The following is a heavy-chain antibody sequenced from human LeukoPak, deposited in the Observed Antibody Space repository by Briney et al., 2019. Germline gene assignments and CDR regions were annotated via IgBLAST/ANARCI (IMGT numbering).Heavy chain of an antibody. CDR2: IRSTSNYI. J-gene: IGHJ3*02. D-gene: IGHD6-13*01. Sequence: GGSLRLSCGASGFTFGTYAMTWVRQSPGKGLEWVSTIRSTSNYIYYAASVKGRFTISRNNPKNSLKQKMNRLRAEDTAVYSCARLGGIADDNAFDIWGHGTLVTVSS. CDR3: ARLGGIADDNAFDI. CDR1: GFTFGTYA. V-gene: IGHV3-21*01.